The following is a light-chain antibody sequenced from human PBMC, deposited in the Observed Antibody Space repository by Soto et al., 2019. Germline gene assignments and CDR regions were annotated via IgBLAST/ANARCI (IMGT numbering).Light chain of an antibody. CDR1: SSDVGGYNY. CDR2: EVT. Sequence: QSALTQPPSASGSPGQSVTISCTGTSSDVGGYNYVSWYQQYPGRAPKLRIYEVTKRPSGVPDRFSGSKSGNTASLTGSGLQAEDEADYYCSSYAASNNFYFVFGGGTKVTVL. J-gene: IGLJ3*02. CDR3: SSYAASNNFYFV. V-gene: IGLV2-8*01.